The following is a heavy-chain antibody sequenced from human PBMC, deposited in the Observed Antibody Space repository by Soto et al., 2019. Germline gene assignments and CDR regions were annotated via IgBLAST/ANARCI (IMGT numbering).Heavy chain of an antibody. D-gene: IGHD6-19*01. Sequence: SEPLSLPCPVSVGPFNSGSYYWRWIPQPAGKGLEWIGRIFGSGSTNYNPSFQSRVTMSVDTSRKQFSLNMNSVTAADTAVYYCARERSSGWYYFDYWGQGMLVTVSS. CDR1: VGPFNSGSYY. J-gene: IGHJ4*01. CDR2: IFGSGST. V-gene: IGHV4-61*02. CDR3: ARERSSGWYYFDY.